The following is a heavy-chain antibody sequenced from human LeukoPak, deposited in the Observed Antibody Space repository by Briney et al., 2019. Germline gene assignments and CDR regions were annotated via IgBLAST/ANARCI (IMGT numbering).Heavy chain of an antibody. V-gene: IGHV1-2*02. Sequence: ASVKVSCKASGYTFTGYYMHWVRQAPGQGLEWMGWINPSSGGTNYAQKFQGRVTMTRDTSISTAYMELSRLRSDDTAVYYCARGAVAGSWYFDYWGQGTLVTVSS. CDR2: INPSSGGT. D-gene: IGHD6-19*01. CDR3: ARGAVAGSWYFDY. CDR1: GYTFTGYY. J-gene: IGHJ4*02.